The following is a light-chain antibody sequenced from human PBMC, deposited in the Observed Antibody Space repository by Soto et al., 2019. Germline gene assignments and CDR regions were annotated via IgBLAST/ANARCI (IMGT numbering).Light chain of an antibody. J-gene: IGLJ2*01. CDR2: KSY. CDR1: RSNIGKNY. CDR3: ATWDDSLSGPGV. V-gene: IGLV1-47*01. Sequence: QSVLTQPPSASGTPGQSVTISCSGSRSNIGKNYVYWYQQLPGTAPKLLIYKSYQRPSGVPDRFSGSKSGTSASLAISGLRSEDEADYYCATWDDSLSGPGVFGGGTQLTVL.